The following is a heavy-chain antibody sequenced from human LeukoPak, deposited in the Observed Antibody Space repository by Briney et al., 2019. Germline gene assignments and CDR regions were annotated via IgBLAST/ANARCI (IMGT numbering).Heavy chain of an antibody. CDR1: GLTFTTSW. V-gene: IGHV5-51*01. D-gene: IGHD3-10*01. CDR2: IYAVESDT. Sequence: GSRHISCVTPGLTFTTSWIGGVRETPGTGLEWVGAIYAVESDTRYRPSFQGQVRISADKSARTAYLQWASLKASDTATCYCARQRGASGTIHCFDPWGQGTVVTVSS. CDR3: ARQRGASGTIHCFDP. J-gene: IGHJ5*02.